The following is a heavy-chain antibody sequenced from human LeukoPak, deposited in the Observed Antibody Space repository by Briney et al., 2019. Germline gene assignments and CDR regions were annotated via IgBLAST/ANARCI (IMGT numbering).Heavy chain of an antibody. V-gene: IGHV4-59*08. D-gene: IGHD2-8*01. CDR3: ARQGCTNGVCYGGMDV. CDR2: IYYSGST. CDR1: GGSISSYY. J-gene: IGHJ6*02. Sequence: PSETLSLTCTASGGSISSYYWSWIRQPPGKGLEWIGYIYYSGSTNYNPSLKSRVTISVDTSKNQFSLKLSSVTAADTAVYYCARQGCTNGVCYGGMDVWGQGTTVTVSS.